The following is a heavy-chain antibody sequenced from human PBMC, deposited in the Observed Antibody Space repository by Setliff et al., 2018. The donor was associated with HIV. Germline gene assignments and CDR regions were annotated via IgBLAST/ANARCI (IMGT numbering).Heavy chain of an antibody. V-gene: IGHV1-46*01. CDR2: INPGGGNT. CDR1: GYSFTTYY. CDR3: ARDRVAEGLLGDYYYMDV. J-gene: IGHJ6*03. D-gene: IGHD3-10*01. Sequence: ASVKVSCKASGYSFTTYYIHWMRQAPGQGLEWLAVINPGGGNTNYAQKFQGRVTVTRDTSTSTVYMELNSLRPEDTAVYYCARDRVAEGLLGDYYYMDVWGKGTTVTVSS.